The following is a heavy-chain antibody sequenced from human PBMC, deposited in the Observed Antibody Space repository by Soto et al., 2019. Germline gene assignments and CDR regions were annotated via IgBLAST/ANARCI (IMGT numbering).Heavy chain of an antibody. Sequence: QVQLQESGPGLVKPSETLSLTCSVSGGSVSNASFYWTWIRQAPGTGLEYIGYIFYTGVTNYNPSLSSRVTISLDMSKNHFSLKLNSMTAADTAVYYCVRVLDSSWYADLWGRGTLVTVSS. V-gene: IGHV4-61*03. CDR3: VRVLDSSWYADL. D-gene: IGHD3-22*01. CDR1: GGSVSNASFY. CDR2: IFYTGVT. J-gene: IGHJ2*01.